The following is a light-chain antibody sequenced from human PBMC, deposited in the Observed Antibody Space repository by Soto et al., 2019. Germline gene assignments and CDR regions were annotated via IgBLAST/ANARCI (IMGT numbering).Light chain of an antibody. CDR3: QQYGSSPT. Sequence: EIVLTQSPATLSLSPGERATLSCRASQSVSSYLAWYQQKRGQAPRLLIYDASNRATGIPVRFSGSGSGTDFTLTISRLEPEDFAVYYCQQYGSSPTFGQGTRLEIK. CDR1: QSVSSY. CDR2: DAS. J-gene: IGKJ5*01. V-gene: IGKV3-20*01.